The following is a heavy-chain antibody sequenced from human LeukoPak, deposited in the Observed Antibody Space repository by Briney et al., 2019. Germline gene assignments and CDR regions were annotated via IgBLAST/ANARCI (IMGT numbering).Heavy chain of an antibody. CDR1: GGTFSSYA. J-gene: IGHJ4*02. Sequence: SVKVSCKASGGTFSSYAISWVRQAPGQGLEWMGRIIPIFGTANYAQKFQGRVTITTDESTSTAYMELSSLRSEDTAVYYCARVPIIAAGREFDYWGQGTLVTVSS. CDR3: ARVPIIAAGREFDY. D-gene: IGHD6-13*01. CDR2: IIPIFGTA. V-gene: IGHV1-69*05.